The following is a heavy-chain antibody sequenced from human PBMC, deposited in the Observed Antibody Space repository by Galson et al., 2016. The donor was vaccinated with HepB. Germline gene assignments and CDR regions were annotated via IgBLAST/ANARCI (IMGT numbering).Heavy chain of an antibody. V-gene: IGHV3-30*04. CDR2: TSFDGSDK. D-gene: IGHD1-1*01. Sequence: SLRLSCAASGFPFSSYAVHWVRQAPGKGLEWVAVTSFDGSDKYYTDSVKGRFTVSRDNSRNTLFLQMGSLRAEDTAVYYCARDTGRNDQFDYWGQGTLVTVSS. CDR3: ARDTGRNDQFDY. CDR1: GFPFSSYA. J-gene: IGHJ4*02.